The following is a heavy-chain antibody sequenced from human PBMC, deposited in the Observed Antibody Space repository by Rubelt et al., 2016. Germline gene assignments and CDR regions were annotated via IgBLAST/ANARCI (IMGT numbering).Heavy chain of an antibody. V-gene: IGHV4-38-2*02. Sequence: QVQLQESGPGLVKPSETLSLTCTVSGYSISSGYYWGWIRQPPGKGLEWIGSIHYIGSTYYNPSLKSRIAVSVDTSTNQFSLRLIPVTAADTAVYDCAILQMATLTAAGDYWGPGTLVTVSS. J-gene: IGHJ4*02. D-gene: IGHD5-24*01. CDR3: AILQMATLTAAGDY. CDR2: IHYIGST. CDR1: GYSISSGYY.